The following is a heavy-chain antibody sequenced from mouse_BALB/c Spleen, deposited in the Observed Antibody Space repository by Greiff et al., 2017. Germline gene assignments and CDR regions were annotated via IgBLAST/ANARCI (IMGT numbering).Heavy chain of an antibody. CDR3: ARAGPHYYAMDY. CDR2: ISDGGSYT. J-gene: IGHJ4*01. V-gene: IGHV5-4*02. CDR1: GFTFSDYY. Sequence: EVHLVESGGGLVKPGGSLKLSCAASGFTFSDYYMYWVRQTPEKRLEWVATISDGGSYTYYPDSVKGRFTISRDNAKNNLYLQMSSLKSEDTAMYYCARAGPHYYAMDYWGQGTSVTVSS.